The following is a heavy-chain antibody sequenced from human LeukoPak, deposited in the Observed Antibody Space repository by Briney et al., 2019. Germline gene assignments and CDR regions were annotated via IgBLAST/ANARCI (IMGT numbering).Heavy chain of an antibody. CDR3: ANLGYCSSTSCWTSDAFDI. V-gene: IGHV1-24*01. Sequence: ASVKVSCKVSGYTLTELSMHWVRQAPGKGLEWMGGFDPEDGETIYAQKFQGRVTMTEDTSTDTAYMELSSLRSEDAAVYYCANLGYCSSTSCWTSDAFDIWGQGTMVTVSS. CDR1: GYTLTELS. D-gene: IGHD2-2*01. J-gene: IGHJ3*02. CDR2: FDPEDGET.